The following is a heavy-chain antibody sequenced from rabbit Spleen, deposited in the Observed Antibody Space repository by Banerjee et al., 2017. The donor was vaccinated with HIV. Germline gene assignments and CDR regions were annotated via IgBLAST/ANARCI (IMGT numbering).Heavy chain of an antibody. D-gene: IGHD6-1*01. CDR1: GFTISSSHY. Sequence: QSLEESGGDLVKPGASLTLTCTASGFTISSSHYMCWVRQAPGKGLEWIACIYGGSGSAYYASWARGRFTISKTSSTTVTLQMTSLTAADTATYFCARIPTYSGYSYVSNLWGPGTLVTVS. CDR2: IYGGSGSA. V-gene: IGHV1S40*01. J-gene: IGHJ4*01. CDR3: ARIPTYSGYSYVSNL.